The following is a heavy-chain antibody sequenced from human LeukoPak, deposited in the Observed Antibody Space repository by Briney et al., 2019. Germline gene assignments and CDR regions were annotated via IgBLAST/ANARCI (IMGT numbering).Heavy chain of an antibody. V-gene: IGHV3-15*01. CDR3: TTLNQNWGSDYYQYYYMDV. J-gene: IGHJ6*03. Sequence: GGSLRLSCAASGFTFSSYAMSWVRQAPGKGLEWVGRIKSKTDGGTTDYAAPVKGRFTISRDDSKNTQFLQMNSLKTEDTAVYYCTTLNQNWGSDYYQYYYMDVWGKGTTVTVSS. D-gene: IGHD7-27*01. CDR1: GFTFSSYA. CDR2: IKSKTDGGTT.